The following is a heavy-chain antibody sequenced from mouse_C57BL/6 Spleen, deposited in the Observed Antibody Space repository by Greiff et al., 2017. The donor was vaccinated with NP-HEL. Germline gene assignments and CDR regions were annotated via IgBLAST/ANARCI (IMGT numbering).Heavy chain of an antibody. Sequence: VQLKESEGGLVQPGSSMKLSCTASGFTFSDYYMAWVRQVPEKGLEWVANINYDGSSTYYLDSLKSRFIISRDNAKNILYLQMSSLKSEDTATYYCARDPYGSGFDYWGQGTTLTVSS. J-gene: IGHJ2*01. CDR3: ARDPYGSGFDY. CDR1: GFTFSDYY. CDR2: INYDGSST. V-gene: IGHV5-16*01. D-gene: IGHD1-1*01.